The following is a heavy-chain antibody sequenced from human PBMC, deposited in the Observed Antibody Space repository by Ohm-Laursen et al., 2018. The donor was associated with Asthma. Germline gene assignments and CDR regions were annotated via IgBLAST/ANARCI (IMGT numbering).Heavy chain of an antibody. Sequence: SVKVSCKASGYTFTSYAMHWVRQAPGQRLEWMGWINAGNGNTKYSQKFQGRVTITRDTSASTAYMELSNLRSEDTAVYYCARGPYGDYYYYYGMDVWGQGTTVTVSS. CDR1: GYTFTSYA. V-gene: IGHV1-3*01. CDR3: ARGPYGDYYYYYGMDV. J-gene: IGHJ6*02. D-gene: IGHD4-17*01. CDR2: INAGNGNT.